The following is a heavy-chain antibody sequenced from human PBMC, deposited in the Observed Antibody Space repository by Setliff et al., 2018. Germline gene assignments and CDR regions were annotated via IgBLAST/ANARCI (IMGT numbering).Heavy chain of an antibody. J-gene: IGHJ4*02. CDR3: ARGRNIAARLLDS. CDR1: GDSMTSSY. V-gene: IGHV4-59*12. Sequence: SETLSLTCTVSGDSMTSSYWTWIRQTPGRGLEWIGYISYSGTTNYNPSLKSRVTISSDTSKDQFSLKLISMTAADTAVYYCARGRNIAARLLDSWGQGTLVTVSS. CDR2: ISYSGTT. D-gene: IGHD6-6*01.